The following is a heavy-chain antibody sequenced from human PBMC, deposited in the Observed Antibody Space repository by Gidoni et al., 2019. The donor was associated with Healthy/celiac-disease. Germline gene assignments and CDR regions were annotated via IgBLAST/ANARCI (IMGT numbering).Heavy chain of an antibody. CDR1: GGTFRSYA. D-gene: IGHD2-2*01. V-gene: IGHV1-69*01. J-gene: IGHJ6*02. Sequence: QAPPVQSGAEVKKPGSSVKVSCKVSGGTFRSYAISRVQQAPGQGLEWMAGIIPIFSAANYAQKFQGGVTITADESTSTAYMELSSLRSEDTAVYYCGVGYCSSTSCSVQRCYYYGMDVWGQGTTVTVSS. CDR2: IIPIFSAA. CDR3: GVGYCSSTSCSVQRCYYYGMDV.